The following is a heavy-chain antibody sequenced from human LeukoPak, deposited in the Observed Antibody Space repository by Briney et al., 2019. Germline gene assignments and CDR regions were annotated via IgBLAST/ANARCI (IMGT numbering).Heavy chain of an antibody. D-gene: IGHD4-17*01. CDR2: IFTDGST. J-gene: IGHJ5*02. CDR1: GGSISNYY. Sequence: SETLSLTCTVSGGSISNYYRIWIRQPAGKGLEWIGRIFTDGSTNYNPSLKSRVTMSVDTSRNQISLRLSSATAADTAVYYCARGYGDFNRGSWFDPWGQGTLVTVSS. CDR3: ARGYGDFNRGSWFDP. V-gene: IGHV4-4*07.